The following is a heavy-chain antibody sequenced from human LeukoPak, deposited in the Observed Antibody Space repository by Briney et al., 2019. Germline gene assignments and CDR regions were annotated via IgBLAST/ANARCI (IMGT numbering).Heavy chain of an antibody. Sequence: SETLSLTCTVSGGSISSHYWAWIRQPPGKVLEWIGSIYHSGSAYYNPSLKSRVTISVDTSKNQFSLKLSSVTAADTAVYYCVRYCSITTCYTRAVDYWGQGTLVTVSS. D-gene: IGHD2-2*02. J-gene: IGHJ4*02. CDR3: VRYCSITTCYTRAVDY. CDR2: IYHSGSA. V-gene: IGHV4-59*08. CDR1: GGSISSHY.